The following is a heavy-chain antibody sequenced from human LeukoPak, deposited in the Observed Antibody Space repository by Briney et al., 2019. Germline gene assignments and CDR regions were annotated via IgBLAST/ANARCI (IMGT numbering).Heavy chain of an antibody. D-gene: IGHD1-1*01. CDR2: IDPSGGST. J-gene: IGHJ3*02. Sequence: ASVKVSCKASGGTFISYAISWVRQAPGQGLEWMGIIDPSGGSTSYAQKFQGRVTMTRDTSTSTVYMELSSLRSEDTAAYYCARETGTPGFYAFDIWGQGTMVTVSS. V-gene: IGHV1-46*01. CDR1: GGTFISYA. CDR3: ARETGTPGFYAFDI.